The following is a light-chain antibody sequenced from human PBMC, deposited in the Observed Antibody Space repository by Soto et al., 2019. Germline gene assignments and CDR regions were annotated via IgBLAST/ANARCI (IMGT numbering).Light chain of an antibody. CDR2: GAS. J-gene: IGKJ4*01. Sequence: EIVLPQSPATLSLSPGERATLSCRASQSVSNYLAWYQQKPGQAPRLLIYGASSRATGIPDRFSGSGSGTDFTLTISSLESEDFAVYYCQQRNTWPLTFGGGTKVDIK. CDR3: QQRNTWPLT. CDR1: QSVSNY. V-gene: IGKV3-11*01.